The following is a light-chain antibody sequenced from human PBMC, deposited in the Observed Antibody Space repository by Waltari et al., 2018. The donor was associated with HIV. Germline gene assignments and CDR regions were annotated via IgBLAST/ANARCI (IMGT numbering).Light chain of an antibody. CDR1: QSVNSY. Sequence: EIVLTQSPATLSLSPGERATLSCRASQSVNSYLAWYQQKPGQAPRLLIYDASNRASGIPARFSGSGSGTDFTLTISSLEPEDFAVYYCQQRSTSITFGQGT. CDR2: DAS. J-gene: IGKJ5*01. CDR3: QQRSTSIT. V-gene: IGKV3-11*01.